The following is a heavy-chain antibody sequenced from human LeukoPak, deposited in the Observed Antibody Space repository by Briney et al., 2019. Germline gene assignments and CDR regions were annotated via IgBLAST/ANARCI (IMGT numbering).Heavy chain of an antibody. Sequence: SETLSLTCTVSGGSISSYYWSWIRQPPGKGLEWIGYIYYSGSTNYNPSPKSRVAISVDTSKNQFSLKLSSVTAADTAVYYCATQRRDGYNSFDYWGQGTLVTVSS. J-gene: IGHJ4*02. CDR2: IYYSGST. V-gene: IGHV4-59*08. CDR1: GGSISSYY. CDR3: ATQRRDGYNSFDY. D-gene: IGHD5-24*01.